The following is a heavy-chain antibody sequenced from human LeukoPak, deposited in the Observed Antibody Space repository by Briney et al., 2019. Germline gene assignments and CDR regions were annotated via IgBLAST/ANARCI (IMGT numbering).Heavy chain of an antibody. CDR3: GGRWVYDKRPFDA. D-gene: IGHD3-16*01. V-gene: IGHV4-59*01. Sequence: SEPQSLTCTVCGGSISSYYWSWLRRPTGWGVEGGGYIYYSGRTNFNRPLKSRVTISVDTFKEQFSLKQRSVNTADTAGFFCGGRWVYDKRPFDAWGQGTMVTVSS. CDR1: GGSISSYY. CDR2: IYYSGRT. J-gene: IGHJ3*01.